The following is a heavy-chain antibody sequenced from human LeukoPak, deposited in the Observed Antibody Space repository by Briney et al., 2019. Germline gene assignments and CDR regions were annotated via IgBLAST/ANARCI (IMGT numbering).Heavy chain of an antibody. D-gene: IGHD2-15*01. J-gene: IGHJ5*02. Sequence: ASVKVSCKASGYTFTGYYMHWVRQAPGQGLEWMGWINPNSGGTNYAQKFQGWVTMTRDTSISTAYMELSRLRSDDTAVYYCARDGGYCSGGSCGLWFDPWDQGTLVTVSS. CDR2: INPNSGGT. V-gene: IGHV1-2*04. CDR3: ARDGGYCSGGSCGLWFDP. CDR1: GYTFTGYY.